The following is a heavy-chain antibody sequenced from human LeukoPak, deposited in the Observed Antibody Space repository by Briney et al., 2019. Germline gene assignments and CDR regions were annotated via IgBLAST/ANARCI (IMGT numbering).Heavy chain of an antibody. V-gene: IGHV3-23*01. J-gene: IGHJ4*02. CDR3: AKGSRGSCRGAYCYSFDN. Sequence: GGSLRLSCAASGFTFSSCAMNWVRQAPGKGLEWVSAISGSDPGTYYADSVKGRFTISRVNSRNTLYLQMNRLRVEDTAVYYCAKGSRGSCRGAYCYSFDNWGQGAVVTVSS. D-gene: IGHD2-21*02. CDR2: ISGSDPGT. CDR1: GFTFSSCA.